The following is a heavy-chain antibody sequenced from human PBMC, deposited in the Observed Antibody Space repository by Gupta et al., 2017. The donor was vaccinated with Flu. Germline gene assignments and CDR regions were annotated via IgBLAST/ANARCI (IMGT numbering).Heavy chain of an antibody. Sequence: TSNWIGWVRQMPDKGLEWMGIIYPGDSDTKYNPSFQGQVTISADKSINTAYLQWSSLKASDTAIYDCARTLGGYSTAACDSWGQGTLVTVSS. J-gene: IGHJ4*02. CDR3: ARTLGGYSTAACDS. CDR2: IYPGDSDT. CDR1: TSNW. D-gene: IGHD1-26*01. V-gene: IGHV5-51*01.